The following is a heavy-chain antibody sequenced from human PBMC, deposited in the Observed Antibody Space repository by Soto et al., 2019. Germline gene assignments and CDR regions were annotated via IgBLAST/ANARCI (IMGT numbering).Heavy chain of an antibody. CDR2: IYYSGST. Sequence: LSLTCTVSGGSISSCGYYWSWIRQHPGKGLEWIGYIYYSGSTYYNPSLKSRVTISVDTSKNQFSLKLSSVTAADTAVYYCARDSSLSDIDYWGQATLVIVSS. D-gene: IGHD2-21*01. CDR3: ARDSSLSDIDY. CDR1: GGSISSCGYY. V-gene: IGHV4-31*03. J-gene: IGHJ4*02.